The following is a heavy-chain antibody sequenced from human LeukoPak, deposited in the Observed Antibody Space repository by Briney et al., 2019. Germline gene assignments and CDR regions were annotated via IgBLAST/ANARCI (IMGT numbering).Heavy chain of an antibody. CDR2: IYHSGST. J-gene: IGHJ4*02. Sequence: SETLSLTCTVSGYSISSGYYWGWIRQPPGKALEWIGSIYHSGSTYYNPSLKSRVTISVDTSKNQFSLKLSSVTAADTAVYYCASRDGYNFFHFDYWGQGTLVTVSS. V-gene: IGHV4-38-2*02. CDR3: ASRDGYNFFHFDY. D-gene: IGHD5-24*01. CDR1: GYSISSGYY.